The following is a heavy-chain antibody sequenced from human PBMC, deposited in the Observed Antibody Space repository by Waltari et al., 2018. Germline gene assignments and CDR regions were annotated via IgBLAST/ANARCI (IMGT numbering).Heavy chain of an antibody. J-gene: IGHJ4*02. CDR3: ARRLYGSSSHFDY. Sequence: QLQLQESGPGLVQPSETLSLTCTVSGGSISRTKYSWGWIRQPPGKGLEWIGSIYYSGSAYYNASLKSRVTISVDTSKNQFSLNLSSVTAADTAVYYCARRLYGSSSHFDYWGQGTLVTVSS. D-gene: IGHD6-6*01. CDR2: IYYSGSA. CDR1: GGSISRTKYS. V-gene: IGHV4-39*01.